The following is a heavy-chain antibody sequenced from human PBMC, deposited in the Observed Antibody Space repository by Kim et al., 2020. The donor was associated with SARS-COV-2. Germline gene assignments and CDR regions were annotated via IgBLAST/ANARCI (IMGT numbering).Heavy chain of an antibody. D-gene: IGHD2-2*01. J-gene: IGHJ4*02. CDR1: GGTFSSYA. CDR3: AREKVPATELDY. Sequence: SVKVSCKASGGTFSSYAISWVRQAPGQGLEWMGGIIPIFGTANYAQKFQGRVTITAYESTSTAYMELSSLRSEDTAVYYCAREKVPATELDYWGQGTLVTVSS. V-gene: IGHV1-69*13. CDR2: IIPIFGTA.